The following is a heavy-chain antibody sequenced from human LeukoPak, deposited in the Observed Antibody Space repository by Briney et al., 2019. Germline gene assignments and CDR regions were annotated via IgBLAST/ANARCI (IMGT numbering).Heavy chain of an antibody. CDR1: GGSFCGYY. J-gene: IGHJ5*02. V-gene: IGHV4-34*01. Sequence: SETLSLTCAVYGGSFCGYYWSWIRQPPGKGLEWIGEINHSGSTNYNPSLKSRVTISVDTSKNQFSLKLSSVTAADTAVYYCARGRITIFGVVISLRYNWFDPWGQGTLVTVSS. D-gene: IGHD3-3*01. CDR3: ARGRITIFGVVISLRYNWFDP. CDR2: INHSGST.